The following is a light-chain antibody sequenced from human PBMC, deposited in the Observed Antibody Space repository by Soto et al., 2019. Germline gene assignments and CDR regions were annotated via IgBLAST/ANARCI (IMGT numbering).Light chain of an antibody. Sequence: VVLTQSPGTLSLSPWERATLSCRASQSVNSDLAWYHQKPGQAPRLLISDASNRATGIPDRFSGTGSGTDFTLTISRLEPGDFAVYYCQQYAVSPITFGQGTRLEIK. CDR1: QSVNSD. CDR2: DAS. V-gene: IGKV3-20*01. CDR3: QQYAVSPIT. J-gene: IGKJ5*01.